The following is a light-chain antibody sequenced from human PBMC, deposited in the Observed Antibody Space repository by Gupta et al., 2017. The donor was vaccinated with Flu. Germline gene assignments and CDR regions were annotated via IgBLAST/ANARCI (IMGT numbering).Light chain of an antibody. CDR3: SSYTNTNTRVL. CDR2: EVS. V-gene: IGLV2-14*01. CDR1: SGDIGDYNF. J-gene: IGLJ3*02. Sequence: QSALTQPASVSGSPGQSITISCTGTSGDIGDYNFVSWYQQHPGKAPKRMIFEVSNRPSGISTRFSGYKSGKTDSLTISGLQAEDEADDDCSSYTNTNTRVLFGGGTKLTVL.